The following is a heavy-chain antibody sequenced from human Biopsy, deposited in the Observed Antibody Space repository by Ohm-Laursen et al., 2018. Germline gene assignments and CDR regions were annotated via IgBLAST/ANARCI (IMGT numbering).Heavy chain of an antibody. CDR2: IYYSGGT. J-gene: IGHJ3*02. D-gene: IGHD1-26*01. CDR3: ARVEAGTYDALDI. Sequence: VTLSLTCSVSGGSMTGYEWSCIRLAPGKGLKWIGYIYYSGGTKYNPSLASRVTFSVDMSKNQFSLKLYSVTAADTAVYYCARVEAGTYDALDIWGQGTLVTVSA. V-gene: IGHV4-59*01. CDR1: GGSMTGYE.